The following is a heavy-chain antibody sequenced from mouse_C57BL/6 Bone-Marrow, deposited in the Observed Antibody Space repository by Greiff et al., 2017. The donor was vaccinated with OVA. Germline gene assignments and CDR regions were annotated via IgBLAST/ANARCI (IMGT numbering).Heavy chain of an antibody. D-gene: IGHD2-5*01. J-gene: IGHJ1*03. CDR2: IRNKANGYTT. CDR1: GFTFTDYY. Sequence: EVQRVESGGGLVQPGGSLSLSCAASGFTFTDYYMSWVRQPPGKALEWLGFIRNKANGYTTEYSASVKGRFTISRDNSQSILYLQMNALRAEDSATYLCARLYYSNWGYFDVWGTGTTVTVSS. CDR3: ARLYYSNWGYFDV. V-gene: IGHV7-3*01.